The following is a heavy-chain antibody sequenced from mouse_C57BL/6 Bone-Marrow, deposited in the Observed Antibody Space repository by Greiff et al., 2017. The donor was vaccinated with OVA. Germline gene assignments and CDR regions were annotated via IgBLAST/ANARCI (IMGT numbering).Heavy chain of an antibody. CDR2: ISSGGSYP. CDR3: ARQRRCAY. J-gene: IGHJ3*01. CDR1: GFTFSSYG. V-gene: IGHV5-6*01. Sequence: EVQLVESGGDLVKPGGSLKLSCAASGFTFSSYGMSWVRQTPDKRLEWVATISSGGSYPYYPDSVKGRFTISRDNAKNTLYLQMGSLKSEDTAMYYCARQRRCAYWGQGTLVTVSA.